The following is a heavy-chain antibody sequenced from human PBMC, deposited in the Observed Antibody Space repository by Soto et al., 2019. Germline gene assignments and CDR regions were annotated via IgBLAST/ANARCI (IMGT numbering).Heavy chain of an antibody. J-gene: IGHJ4*02. CDR2: ISYDGSNA. CDR3: AKPQGSSSVFDH. CDR1: GFTFSSFG. V-gene: IGHV3-30*18. Sequence: QVQLVESGGGVVQPGRSLRLSCAASGFTFSSFGMHWVRQAPGQGLEWLAVISYDGSNANYVASVKGRFTISRDNSKNTFYLQMNSLTAEDTAVYHCAKPQGSSSVFDHWGQGTLVTVSS. D-gene: IGHD6-6*01.